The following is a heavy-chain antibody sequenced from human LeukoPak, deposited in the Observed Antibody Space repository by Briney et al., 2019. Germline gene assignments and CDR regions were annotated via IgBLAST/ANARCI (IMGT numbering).Heavy chain of an antibody. V-gene: IGHV5-51*01. CDR3: ARPGYCSGGSCNGFDY. J-gene: IGHJ4*02. CDR2: IYPGDSDT. D-gene: IGHD2-15*01. Sequence: GESLKISCKGSGYNFTSYWIGWVRQMPGKGLEWMGIIYPGDSDTRYSPSFQGQITISADKSISTAYLQWSSLKASDTAMYYCARPGYCSGGSCNGFDYWGQGTLVTVSS. CDR1: GYNFTSYW.